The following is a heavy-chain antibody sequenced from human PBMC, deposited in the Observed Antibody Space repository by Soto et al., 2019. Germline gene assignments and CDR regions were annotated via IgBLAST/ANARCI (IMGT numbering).Heavy chain of an antibody. J-gene: IGHJ4*02. CDR2: ISRDGSNE. Sequence: QVQLVASGGGVVQQGRSLTLSCEASGFTFRRHAIHWVRQAPGKGLEWVAVISRDGSNEYYEDSVKGRFTISRDNSKNTLFLQLNRLRLEDTAVYYCARSRNGGVAESFDYWGQGTLVTVSS. V-gene: IGHV3-30-3*01. CDR1: GFTFRRHA. D-gene: IGHD3-10*01. CDR3: ARSRNGGVAESFDY.